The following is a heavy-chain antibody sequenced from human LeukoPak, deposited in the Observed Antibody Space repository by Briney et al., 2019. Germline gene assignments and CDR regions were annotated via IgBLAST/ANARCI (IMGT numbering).Heavy chain of an antibody. D-gene: IGHD3-22*01. CDR1: GFTFNDHA. V-gene: IGHV3-9*01. J-gene: IGHJ3*02. Sequence: PGGSLRLSCAASGFTFNDHAMYWVRHAPGKGLEWVSGINWNSDNIVYADSVKGRFTISRDDAKNSLFLQMNSLRAGDTALYYCARASYYYDTTGLGAVDIWGQGTLVTVSS. CDR2: INWNSDNI. CDR3: ARASYYYDTTGLGAVDI.